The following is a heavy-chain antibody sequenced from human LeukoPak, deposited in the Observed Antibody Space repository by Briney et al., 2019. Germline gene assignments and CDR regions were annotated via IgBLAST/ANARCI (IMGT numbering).Heavy chain of an antibody. CDR2: ISWNSGSI. CDR1: GFTFDDYA. J-gene: IGHJ4*02. V-gene: IGHV3-9*01. D-gene: IGHD3-22*01. CDR3: AKASGYYDSSGYYQS. Sequence: GGSLRLSCAASGFTFDDYAMPWVRQAPGKGLEWVSGISWNSGSIGYADSVKGRFTISRDNAKNSLYLQMNSLRAEDTALYYCAKASGYYDSSGYYQSWGQGTLVTVSS.